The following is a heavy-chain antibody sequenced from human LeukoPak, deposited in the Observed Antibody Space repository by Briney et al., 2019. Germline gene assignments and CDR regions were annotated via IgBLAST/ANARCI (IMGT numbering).Heavy chain of an antibody. CDR2: INHSGST. D-gene: IGHD3-9*01. J-gene: IGHJ4*02. Sequence: PSETLSLTCAVYGGSFSGYYWSWIRQPPGKGLEWIGEINHSGSTNYNPSLKSRATISVDTSKNQFSLKLSSVTAADTAVYYCARYSYYDILTGYSTSWYFDYWGQGTLVTVSS. CDR1: GGSFSGYY. V-gene: IGHV4-34*01. CDR3: ARYSYYDILTGYSTSWYFDY.